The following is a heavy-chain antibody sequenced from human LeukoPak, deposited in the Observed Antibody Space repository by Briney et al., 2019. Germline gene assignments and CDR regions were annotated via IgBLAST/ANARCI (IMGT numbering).Heavy chain of an antibody. V-gene: IGHV4-4*07. J-gene: IGHJ4*02. CDR3: AREDILTGYDY. D-gene: IGHD3-9*01. Sequence: SETLSLTCTVSGYSISSGYYWSWIRQPAGKGLEWIGRIYTSGSTNYNPSLKSRVTMSVDTSKNQFSLKLSSVTAADTAVYYCAREDILTGYDYWGQGTLVTVSS. CDR2: IYTSGST. CDR1: GYSISSGYY.